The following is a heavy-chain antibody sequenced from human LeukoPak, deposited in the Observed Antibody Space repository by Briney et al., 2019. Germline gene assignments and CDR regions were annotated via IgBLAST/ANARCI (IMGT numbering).Heavy chain of an antibody. J-gene: IGHJ4*02. CDR2: IKSKTDGGTT. D-gene: IGHD6-19*01. Sequence: GGSLRLSCAASGFTFSSYSMSWVRQAPGKGLEWVGRIKSKTDGGTTDYAAPVKGRFTISRDDSKNTLYLQMNSLKTEDTAVYYCTTDLWLTFDYWGQGTLVTVSS. CDR1: GFTFSSYS. V-gene: IGHV3-15*01. CDR3: TTDLWLTFDY.